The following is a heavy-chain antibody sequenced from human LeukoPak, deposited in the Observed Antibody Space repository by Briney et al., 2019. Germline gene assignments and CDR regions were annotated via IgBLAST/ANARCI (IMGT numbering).Heavy chain of an antibody. CDR2: IRYDGSNK. Sequence: GGSLRLSCAASGFTLSSYGMLWVRQAPGKGLEWVAFIRYDGSNKYYADSVKGRFTISRDNSKNTLYLQMNTLRAEDTAVYYCAKDVRYVEYFQHWGQGTLVTVSS. J-gene: IGHJ1*01. CDR1: GFTLSSYG. V-gene: IGHV3-30*02. CDR3: AKDVRYVEYFQH. D-gene: IGHD3-10*02.